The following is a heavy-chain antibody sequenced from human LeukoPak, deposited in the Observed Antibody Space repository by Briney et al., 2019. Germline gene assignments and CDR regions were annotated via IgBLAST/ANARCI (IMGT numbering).Heavy chain of an antibody. D-gene: IGHD3-10*01. Sequence: KPSETLSLTCAVYGGSFSGFYWSWVRQPPGKGLEWIGEISHSGTTYFNPSLKRRVTVSVDRSKSQFSLRLDSMTAADTAVYYCARQRYYGSGSYDYWGQGTLVTVSS. CDR2: ISHSGTT. V-gene: IGHV4-34*01. J-gene: IGHJ4*02. CDR3: ARQRYYGSGSYDY. CDR1: GGSFSGFY.